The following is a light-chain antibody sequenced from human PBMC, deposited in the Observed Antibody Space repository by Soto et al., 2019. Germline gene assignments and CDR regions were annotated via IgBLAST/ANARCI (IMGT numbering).Light chain of an antibody. CDR3: SSYTARGTRV. J-gene: IGLJ1*01. CDR2: EVT. Sequence: QSVLTQPASVSGSPGQSITISCTGTPSDIGRYNYVSWYQQFPGKVPKLLIYEVTYRPSGVSARFSGSKSGSTASLTISGLQAEDEADYYCSSYTARGTRVFGTGTKLTVL. CDR1: PSDIGRYNY. V-gene: IGLV2-14*01.